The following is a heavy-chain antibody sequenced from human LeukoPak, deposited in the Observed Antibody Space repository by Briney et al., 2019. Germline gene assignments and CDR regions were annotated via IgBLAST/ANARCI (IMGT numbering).Heavy chain of an antibody. Sequence: GGSLRLSCTASGFTFSSHWMSWVRQAPGKGLEWVANIKQDGSDKFYVDSVKGRFTISRDNAKNSLYLQMNSLRAEDTAVYYCARGDYYDSFDYWGQGTLVTVSS. CDR2: IKQDGSDK. CDR1: GFTFSSHW. D-gene: IGHD3-22*01. V-gene: IGHV3-7*02. CDR3: ARGDYYDSFDY. J-gene: IGHJ4*02.